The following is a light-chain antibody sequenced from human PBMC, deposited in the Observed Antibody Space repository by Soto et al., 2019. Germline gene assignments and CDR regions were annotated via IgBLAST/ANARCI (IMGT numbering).Light chain of an antibody. CDR2: AAS. Sequence: DIQMSQSPASLSASVRDRVTITCRASQSISSYLNWYQQKPGKAPKLLIYAASSLQSGVPSRFSGSGSGTDSTLTISRLQPEDFATYYCQQSYSTPPITFGQGTRLEIK. CDR3: QQSYSTPPIT. V-gene: IGKV1-39*01. CDR1: QSISSY. J-gene: IGKJ5*01.